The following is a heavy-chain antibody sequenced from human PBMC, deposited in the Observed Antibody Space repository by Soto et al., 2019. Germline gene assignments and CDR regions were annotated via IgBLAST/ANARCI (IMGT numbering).Heavy chain of an antibody. Sequence: SETLSLTCTVSGASIRNYYWSWIRQPPGKGLEWIGFSYYSGSTNYNPSLNSRVTMSVDTSKNQFSLKLTSVTAADTAVYYCARDQNGGPHFDYWGQGILVTVSS. CDR3: ARDQNGGPHFDY. D-gene: IGHD3-16*01. J-gene: IGHJ4*02. V-gene: IGHV4-59*01. CDR2: SYYSGST. CDR1: GASIRNYY.